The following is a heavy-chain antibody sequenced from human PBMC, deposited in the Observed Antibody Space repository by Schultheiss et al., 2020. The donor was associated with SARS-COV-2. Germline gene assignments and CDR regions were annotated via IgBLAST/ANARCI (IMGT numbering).Heavy chain of an antibody. J-gene: IGHJ4*02. V-gene: IGHV4-34*01. CDR2: IYHSGST. CDR3: AAPIRGVINY. CDR1: GGSISSYY. Sequence: SETLSLTCTVSGGSISSYYWSWIRQPPGKGLEWIGEIYHSGSTNYNPSLKSRVTISVDTSKNQFSLKLSSVTAADTAVYYCAAPIRGVINYWGQGTLVTVSS. D-gene: IGHD3-10*01.